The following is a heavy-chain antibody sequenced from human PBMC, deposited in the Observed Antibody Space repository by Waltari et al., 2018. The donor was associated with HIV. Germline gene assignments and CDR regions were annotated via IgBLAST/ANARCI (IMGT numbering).Heavy chain of an antibody. CDR1: GYSFTSYW. CDR2: IYPGYSES. V-gene: IGHV5-51*03. D-gene: IGHD6-19*01. J-gene: IGHJ6*02. Sequence: EVQLVQSGAEVKKPGESLKISCKGSGYSFTSYWIGWVRQMPGEGLEWMGLIYPGYSESIYTPSCQGQVTISADKSISTADLQCSSLKASDTAMDYCARRRVAGTDYYYGMDVWGQGTTVTVSS. CDR3: ARRRVAGTDYYYGMDV.